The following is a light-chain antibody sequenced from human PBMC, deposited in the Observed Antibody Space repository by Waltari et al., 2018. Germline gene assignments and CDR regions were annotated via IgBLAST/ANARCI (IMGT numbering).Light chain of an antibody. CDR2: DAS. CDR1: QDISNY. Sequence: DIQMTQSTSSLSASVGDRVTITCQASQDISNYLNWYQQKPGKAPKLLIYDASKLETGVPSRFSGSGSGTDFTFTISSLQPEDIATYYCQQYDNLLFTFGPGTKVDIK. CDR3: QQYDNLLFT. J-gene: IGKJ3*01. V-gene: IGKV1-33*01.